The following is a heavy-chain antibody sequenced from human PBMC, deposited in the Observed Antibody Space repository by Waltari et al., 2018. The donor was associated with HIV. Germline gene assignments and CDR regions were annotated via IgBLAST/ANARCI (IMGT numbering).Heavy chain of an antibody. V-gene: IGHV3-7*01. Sequence: EVQLVESGGGLVQPGGSLRLSCTASGFTFSDYCISWVRQAPGKGLEWVANIFQDGDYKYYVDSVKGRFTISRDNAKNSLYLQMNSLRAEDTAVYYCARTTVITTRTEYFRYWSQGTLVTVSS. J-gene: IGHJ1*01. CDR1: GFTFSDYC. CDR3: ARTTVITTRTEYFRY. CDR2: IFQDGDYK. D-gene: IGHD4-4*01.